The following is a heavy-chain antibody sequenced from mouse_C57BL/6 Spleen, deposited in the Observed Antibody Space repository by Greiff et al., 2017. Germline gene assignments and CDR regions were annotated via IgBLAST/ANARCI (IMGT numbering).Heavy chain of an antibody. D-gene: IGHD2-4*01. Sequence: EVQLQQSGPELVKPGASVKISCKASGYTFTDYYMNWVKQSPGKGLEWIGDINPNNGGTSYNQKFKGKATLTVDKSSSTAYMELRSLTSEDSAVYYCATYDYFAYWGQGTLVTVSA. CDR3: ATYDYFAY. V-gene: IGHV1-26*01. J-gene: IGHJ3*01. CDR2: INPNNGGT. CDR1: GYTFTDYY.